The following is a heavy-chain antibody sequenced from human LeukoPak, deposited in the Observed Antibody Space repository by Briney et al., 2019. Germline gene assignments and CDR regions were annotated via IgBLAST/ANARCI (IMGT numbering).Heavy chain of an antibody. CDR3: ARDPRSLDIVVVPAFYYGMDV. Sequence: ASVNVSCTASGYTFFIHGISWVRQAPGQGLEWMGWISTYNGNTNYAQKLQGRVTITTDTSTSTAYMELRSLRSDDTAIYYCARDPRSLDIVVVPAFYYGMDVWGQGTTVTVSS. CDR2: ISTYNGNT. J-gene: IGHJ6*02. D-gene: IGHD2-2*01. CDR1: GYTFFIHG. V-gene: IGHV1-18*01.